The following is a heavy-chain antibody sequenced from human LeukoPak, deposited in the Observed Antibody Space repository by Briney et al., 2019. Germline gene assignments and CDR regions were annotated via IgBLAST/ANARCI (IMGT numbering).Heavy chain of an antibody. J-gene: IGHJ4*02. D-gene: IGHD1-7*01. CDR3: ARPSITGTFSPFDY. CDR1: GGSISSYY. V-gene: IGHV4-4*09. CDR2: IYTSGST. Sequence: PSETLSLTCTVSGGSISSYYWSWIRQPPGRELEWIGYIYTSGSTNYNPSLKSRVTISVDTSKNQFSLKLSSVTAADTAVYYCARPSITGTFSPFDYWGQGTLVTVSS.